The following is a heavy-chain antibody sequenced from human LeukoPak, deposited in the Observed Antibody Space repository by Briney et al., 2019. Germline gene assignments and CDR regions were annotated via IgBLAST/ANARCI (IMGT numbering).Heavy chain of an antibody. CDR2: IYSSGST. V-gene: IGHV4-61*01. J-gene: IGHJ6*02. CDR1: GGSISSSNW. Sequence: SETLSLTCAVSGGSISSSNWWSWIRQPPGKGLEWIGYIYSSGSTNYKPSLKSRVTISVDTSKNQFSLKLSSVTAADTAVYYCARVDEGGYYYYGMGVWGQGTTVTVSS. D-gene: IGHD3-16*01. CDR3: ARVDEGGYYYYGMGV.